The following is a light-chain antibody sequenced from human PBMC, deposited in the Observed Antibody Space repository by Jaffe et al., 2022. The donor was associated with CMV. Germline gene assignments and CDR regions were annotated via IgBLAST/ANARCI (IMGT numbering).Light chain of an antibody. CDR2: KDT. CDR1: VLAEKY. J-gene: IGLJ3*02. Sequence: SYELTQPSSVSVSPGQTARITCSGDVLAEKYVRWFQRKPGQAPVVVIHKDTERPSGIPERFSGASSGTTVTLTISGAQVEDEADYYCYSAADSNPYWVFGGGTKLTVL. CDR3: YSAADSNPYWV. V-gene: IGLV3-27*01.